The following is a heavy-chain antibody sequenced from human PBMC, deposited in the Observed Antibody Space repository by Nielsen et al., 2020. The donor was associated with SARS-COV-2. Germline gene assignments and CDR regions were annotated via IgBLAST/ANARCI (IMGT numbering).Heavy chain of an antibody. CDR2: INHSGST. CDR1: GGSFSGYY. V-gene: IGHV4-34*01. Sequence: SETLSLTCAVYGGSFSGYYWSWIRQPPGKGLEWIGEINHSGSTNYNPSLKSRVTISVDTSKNQFSLKLSSVTAADTAVYYCARGYCSSTSCYRSWFDPWGQGTLVTVSS. CDR3: ARGYCSSTSCYRSWFDP. D-gene: IGHD2-2*02. J-gene: IGHJ5*02.